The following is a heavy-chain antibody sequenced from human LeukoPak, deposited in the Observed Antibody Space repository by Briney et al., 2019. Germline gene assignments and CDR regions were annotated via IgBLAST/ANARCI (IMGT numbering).Heavy chain of an antibody. CDR1: GDSISMHY. D-gene: IGHD3-10*01. CDR2: IDHTGST. Sequence: SETLSLICSVSGDSISMHYWSWIRQPPGKGLEWIGYIDHTGSTNYNPSLNSRVTISRDTSKNHFSLELSSVTAADTAVYYCARGRTRYYYGPPTALDPWGQGTLVTVSS. J-gene: IGHJ5*02. V-gene: IGHV4-59*11. CDR3: ARGRTRYYYGPPTALDP.